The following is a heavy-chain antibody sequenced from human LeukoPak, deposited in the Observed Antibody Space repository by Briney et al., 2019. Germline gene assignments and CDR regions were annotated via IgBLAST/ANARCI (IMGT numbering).Heavy chain of an antibody. Sequence: GGSLRLSCAASGLNFNYAWMAWVRQAPGKGLEWVANIKEDGSEKYYMDSVKGRFTISRDNAKNSVYLQMNSLRAEDTAVYYCARDDIAAGDYWGQGTLVTVSS. CDR1: GLNFNYAW. CDR2: IKEDGSEK. CDR3: ARDDIAAGDY. D-gene: IGHD6-13*01. V-gene: IGHV3-7*04. J-gene: IGHJ4*02.